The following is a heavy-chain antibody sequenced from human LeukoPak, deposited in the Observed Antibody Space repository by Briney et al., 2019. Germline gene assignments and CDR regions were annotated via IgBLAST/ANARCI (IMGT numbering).Heavy chain of an antibody. D-gene: IGHD3-3*01. CDR2: MNPNSGNT. Sequence: ASVKVSCKASGYTFTSYDINWVRQATGQGLEWMGWMNPNSGNTGYPQKFQGRVTITRNTSISTAYMELSSLISEDTAVYYCARGINAIYPYPNWFDPWGQGTLVTVSS. CDR1: GYTFTSYD. V-gene: IGHV1-8*03. CDR3: ARGINAIYPYPNWFDP. J-gene: IGHJ5*02.